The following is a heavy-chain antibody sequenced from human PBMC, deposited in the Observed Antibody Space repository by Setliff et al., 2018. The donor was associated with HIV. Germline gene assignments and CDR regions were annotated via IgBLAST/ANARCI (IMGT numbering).Heavy chain of an antibody. J-gene: IGHJ5*02. D-gene: IGHD1-26*01. V-gene: IGHV4-39*01. CDR1: GGSISSSSYY. Sequence: KPSETLSLTCTVSGGSISSSSYYWGWIRQPPGKGLEWIGSIYYSGSTYYNPSLKSRVTISVDTSKNQFSLKLSSVTAADTAVYYCARQSLVGATGGGNWFDPWGQGTLVTVSS. CDR2: IYYSGST. CDR3: ARQSLVGATGGGNWFDP.